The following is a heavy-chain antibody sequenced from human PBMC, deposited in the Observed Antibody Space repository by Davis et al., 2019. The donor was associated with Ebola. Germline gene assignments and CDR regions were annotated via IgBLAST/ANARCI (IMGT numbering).Heavy chain of an antibody. D-gene: IGHD6-13*01. Sequence: GGSLRLSCAASGFTFSSYAMSWVRQAPGKGLEWVSAISGSGGSTYYADSVKGRFTISRDNSKNTLYLQMNSLRAEDTAVYYCARGLFHSRWRYWFDPWGQGTLITVSS. J-gene: IGHJ5*02. CDR1: GFTFSSYA. CDR3: ARGLFHSRWRYWFDP. CDR2: ISGSGGST. V-gene: IGHV3-23*01.